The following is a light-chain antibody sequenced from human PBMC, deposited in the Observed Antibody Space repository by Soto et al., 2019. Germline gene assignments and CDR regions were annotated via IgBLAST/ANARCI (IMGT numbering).Light chain of an antibody. V-gene: IGKV3-20*01. CDR3: HQDGDSPHT. CDR1: KSVSSAN. Sequence: EVVLTQSPGTLSLSQAERATLSCRASKSVSSANFAWYQQKPGQAPRLLIYGASSRATCIPDRFSGSRSGTVFTLSISILVPDNFAIYYCHQDGDSPHTFGQVTKVDIK. CDR2: GAS. J-gene: IGKJ1*01.